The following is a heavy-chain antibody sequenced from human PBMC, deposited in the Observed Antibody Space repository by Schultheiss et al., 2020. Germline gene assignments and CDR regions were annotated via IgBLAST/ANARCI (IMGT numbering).Heavy chain of an antibody. CDR1: GFTVSSNY. D-gene: IGHD3-22*01. Sequence: WGSLRLSCAASGFTVSSNYMSWVRQAPGKGLEWVSGISWNSGSIGYADSVKGRFTISRDNSKNTLYLQMNSLRAEDTAVYYCAKDRGGYYDSSGYYYDAFDIWGQGTLVTVSS. CDR2: ISWNSGSI. J-gene: IGHJ3*02. CDR3: AKDRGGYYDSSGYYYDAFDI. V-gene: IGHV3-23*01.